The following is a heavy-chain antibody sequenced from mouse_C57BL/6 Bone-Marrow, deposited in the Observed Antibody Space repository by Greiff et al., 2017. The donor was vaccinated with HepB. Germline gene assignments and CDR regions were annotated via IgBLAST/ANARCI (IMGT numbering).Heavy chain of an antibody. Sequence: EVKLVESGGGLVKPGGSLKLSCAASGFTFSDYGMHWVRQAPEKGLEWVAYISRGSSTIYYADTLKGRFTISRDNAKNTLFLQMTSLRSEDTAMYYCARDTTVVEWYFDVWGTGTTVTVSS. V-gene: IGHV5-17*01. D-gene: IGHD1-1*01. J-gene: IGHJ1*03. CDR1: GFTFSDYG. CDR3: ARDTTVVEWYFDV. CDR2: ISRGSSTI.